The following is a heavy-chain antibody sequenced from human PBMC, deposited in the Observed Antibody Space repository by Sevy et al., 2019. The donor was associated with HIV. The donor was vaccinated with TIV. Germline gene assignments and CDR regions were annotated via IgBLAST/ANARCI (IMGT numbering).Heavy chain of an antibody. J-gene: IGHJ6*02. V-gene: IGHV3-30*18. Sequence: GGSLRLSCAASGFTFSSYGMHWVRQAPGKGLEWVAVISYDGSNKYYADSVKDRFTISRDNSKNTLYLQMNSLRAEDTAVYYCAKARGYRYGFFASAGDMDVSGQGTTVTVSS. D-gene: IGHD5-18*01. CDR1: GFTFSSYG. CDR2: ISYDGSNK. CDR3: AKARGYRYGFFASAGDMDV.